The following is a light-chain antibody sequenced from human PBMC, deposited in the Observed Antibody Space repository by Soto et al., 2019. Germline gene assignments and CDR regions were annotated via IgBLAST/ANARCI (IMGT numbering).Light chain of an antibody. CDR1: SSNIGAGYN. J-gene: IGLJ2*01. Sequence: QSVLTQPPSVSGAPGQRVTISCTGSSSNIGAGYNVHWYQQLPGTAPKLLIYGNSNRPSGVPDRFSGSKSGTSASLAITGLQAEXEADYYCQSYDIRVRVVFGGGTKVTVL. CDR3: QSYDIRVRVV. V-gene: IGLV1-40*01. CDR2: GNS.